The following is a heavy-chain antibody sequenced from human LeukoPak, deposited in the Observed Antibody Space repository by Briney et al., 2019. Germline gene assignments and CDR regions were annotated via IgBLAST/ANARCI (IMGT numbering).Heavy chain of an antibody. Sequence: GGSLRLSCAASGFTFSVYYMSWIRQAPGKGLEWISYISSSSSSTNYADSVKGRFTISRDNAKNSLYLQMNSLRAEDTAVYYCAGGSYDSSGYSFDYWGQGALVTVSS. CDR3: AGGSYDSSGYSFDY. CDR2: ISSSSSST. J-gene: IGHJ4*02. CDR1: GFTFSVYY. V-gene: IGHV3-11*05. D-gene: IGHD3-22*01.